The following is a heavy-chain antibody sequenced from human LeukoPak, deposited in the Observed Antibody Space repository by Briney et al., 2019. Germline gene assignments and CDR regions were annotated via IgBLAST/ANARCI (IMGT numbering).Heavy chain of an antibody. CDR1: GYTFTGYY. V-gene: IGHV1-2*02. J-gene: IGHJ5*02. CDR3: ARDPALGAGRLDP. CDR2: INPNSGGT. Sequence: ASVKVSCKASGYTFTGYYMHWVRQAPGQGLEWTGWINPNSGGTNYAQKFQGRVTMTRDTSISTAYMELSRLRSDDTAVYYCARDPALGAGRLDPWGQGTLVTVSS. D-gene: IGHD1-26*01.